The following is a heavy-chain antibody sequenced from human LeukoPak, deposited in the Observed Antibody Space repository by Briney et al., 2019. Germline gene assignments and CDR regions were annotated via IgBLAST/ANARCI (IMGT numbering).Heavy chain of an antibody. V-gene: IGHV1-18*01. D-gene: IGHD3-22*01. Sequence: ASXKVSCKASGYTFTSYGISWVRQAPGQGLEWMGWISAYNGNTNYAQKLQGRVTMTTDTSTSTAYMELRSLRSDDTAVYYCARVHGDYYDSSGFFDYWGQGTLVTVSS. CDR3: ARVHGDYYDSSGFFDY. CDR2: ISAYNGNT. CDR1: GYTFTSYG. J-gene: IGHJ4*02.